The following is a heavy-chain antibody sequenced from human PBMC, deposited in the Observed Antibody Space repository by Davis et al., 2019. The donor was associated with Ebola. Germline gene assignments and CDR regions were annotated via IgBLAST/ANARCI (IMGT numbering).Heavy chain of an antibody. CDR2: ISAYNGNT. CDR3: ARDNGGSSPHYYYYYYGMDV. CDR1: GYTFTSYG. V-gene: IGHV1-18*01. Sequence: ASVKVSCKASGYTFTSYGITWVRQAPGQGLEWMGWISAYNGNTNYAQKLQGRVTMTTDTSTSTAYMELRSLRSDDTAVYYCARDNGGSSPHYYYYYYGMDVWGQGTTVTVSS. D-gene: IGHD6-6*01. J-gene: IGHJ6*02.